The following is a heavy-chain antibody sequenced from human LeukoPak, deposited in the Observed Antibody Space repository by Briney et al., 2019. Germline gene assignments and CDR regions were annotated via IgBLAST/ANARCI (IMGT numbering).Heavy chain of an antibody. CDR2: IIPIFGTA. V-gene: IGHV1-69*01. D-gene: IGHD2-2*03. CDR3: ARGVDIVVVPAATNWLDP. J-gene: IGHJ5*02. Sequence: SVKVSCKASGGTFSSYAISWVRQAPGQGLEWMGGIIPIFGTANYAQKFQGRVTITADESTSTAYMELSSLRSEDTAVYYCARGVDIVVVPAATNWLDPWGQGTLVTVSS. CDR1: GGTFSSYA.